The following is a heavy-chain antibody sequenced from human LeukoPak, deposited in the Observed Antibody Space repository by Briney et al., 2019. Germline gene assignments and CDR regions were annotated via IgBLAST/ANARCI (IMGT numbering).Heavy chain of an antibody. Sequence: ASVKVSCKASGGTFSSYAISWVRQAPGQGLEWMGGITPIFGTANYAQKFQGRVTITADESTSTAYMELSSLRSEDTAVYYCARAPHRQYQLQSPYDYWGQGTLVTVSS. D-gene: IGHD2-2*01. CDR3: ARAPHRQYQLQSPYDY. CDR1: GGTFSSYA. V-gene: IGHV1-69*13. J-gene: IGHJ4*02. CDR2: ITPIFGTA.